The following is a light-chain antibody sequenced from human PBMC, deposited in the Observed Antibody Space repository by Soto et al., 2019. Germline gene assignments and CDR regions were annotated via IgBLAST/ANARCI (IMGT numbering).Light chain of an antibody. V-gene: IGLV2-8*01. CDR3: SSYAGSKNFVV. CDR1: SSDVGGYNY. Sequence: QSVLTQSPSASGSPGQSVTISCTGTSSDVGGYNYVSWYQQHPGKAPKLMIYEVSKRPSGVPDRFSGSKSGNTASLTVSGLQAEDEADYYCSSYAGSKNFVVFGGGTKLTVL. J-gene: IGLJ2*01. CDR2: EVS.